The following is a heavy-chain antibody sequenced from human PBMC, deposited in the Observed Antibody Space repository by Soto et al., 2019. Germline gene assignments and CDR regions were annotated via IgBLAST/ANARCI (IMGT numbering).Heavy chain of an antibody. J-gene: IGHJ6*02. D-gene: IGHD3-22*01. CDR3: ARFERPSATYYYDSSGYYSKPAYWYYGMDV. CDR1: GFTFSSYS. CDR2: ISSSSSYI. Sequence: PGGSLRLSCAASGFTFSSYSMNWVRQAPGKGLEWVPSISSSSSYIYYADSVKGRFTISRDKAKNSLYLQMNSLRAEDTAVYYCARFERPSATYYYDSSGYYSKPAYWYYGMDVWGQGNTVTVSS. V-gene: IGHV3-21*01.